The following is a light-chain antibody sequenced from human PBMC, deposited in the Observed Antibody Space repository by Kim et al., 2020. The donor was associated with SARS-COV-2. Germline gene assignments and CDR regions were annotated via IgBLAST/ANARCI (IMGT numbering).Light chain of an antibody. J-gene: IGLJ2*01. CDR3: TSYAGSNNFVL. Sequence: QSVTISCTGTSSDVGGYNYVSWYQQHPGKAPKLMIYEVSKRPSGVTDRFSGSKSGNTASLTVSGLQAEDEADYYCTSYAGSNNFVLFGGGTQLTVL. CDR1: SSDVGGYNY. CDR2: EVS. V-gene: IGLV2-8*01.